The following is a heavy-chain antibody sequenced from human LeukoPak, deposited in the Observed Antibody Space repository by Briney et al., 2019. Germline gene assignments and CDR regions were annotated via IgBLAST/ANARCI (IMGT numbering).Heavy chain of an antibody. V-gene: IGHV3-74*01. D-gene: IGHD6-6*01. CDR3: ARGYRSSYRIDY. CDR2: IKTDGSST. J-gene: IGHJ4*02. Sequence: RGALRQSCPASVFTFSSYWMHWVGQAPGNGRVGASCIKTDGSSTTYAASVKDRLTTTRDKAKNTLYLQMNSLSAAETSVYYCARGYRSSYRIDYWGQGTLVTVSS. CDR1: VFTFSSYW.